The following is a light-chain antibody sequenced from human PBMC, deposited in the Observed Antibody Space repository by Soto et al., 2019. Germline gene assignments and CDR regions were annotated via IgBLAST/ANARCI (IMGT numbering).Light chain of an antibody. CDR2: DAS. CDR1: QSISSY. V-gene: IGKV3-11*01. CDR3: QQRSNWPGT. Sequence: EIVLTQSPATLSLSPGERATLSCRASQSISSYLGWYQQKPGQAPRLLIYDASNRATGIPARFSGSGSGTDFTLTISSLEPEDFAVYYCQQRSNWPGTFGQGTKVDIK. J-gene: IGKJ1*01.